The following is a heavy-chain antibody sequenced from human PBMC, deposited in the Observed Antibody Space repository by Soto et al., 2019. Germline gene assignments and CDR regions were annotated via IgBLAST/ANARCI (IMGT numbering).Heavy chain of an antibody. CDR3: ANPPGGGGY. CDR1: GFTVSNNY. D-gene: IGHD3-10*01. V-gene: IGHV3-53*01. J-gene: IGHJ4*02. Sequence: EVQLVESGGGLIQPGGSLRLSCAVSGFTVSNNYMSWVRQAPGKGLEGVSVIYSGGYTAYGDSVKGRFTISRDNSKNTLYPQMKPRKPADQAVYYCANPPGGGGYWGQGTLVTVSS. CDR2: IYSGGYT.